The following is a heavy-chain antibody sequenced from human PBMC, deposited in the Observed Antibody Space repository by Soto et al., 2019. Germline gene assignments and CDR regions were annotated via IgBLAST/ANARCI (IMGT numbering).Heavy chain of an antibody. Sequence: QVQLVESGGGVVQPGRSLRLSCAASGFTFSSYGMHWVRQAPGKGLEWVAVISYDGSNKYYADSVKGRFTISRDNSKNALYLQMNSLRAEDTAVYYCAKDSWDPVLLLFGDLTGGMDVWGQGTTVTVSS. CDR1: GFTFSSYG. J-gene: IGHJ6*02. D-gene: IGHD3-10*01. V-gene: IGHV3-30*18. CDR2: ISYDGSNK. CDR3: AKDSWDPVLLLFGDLTGGMDV.